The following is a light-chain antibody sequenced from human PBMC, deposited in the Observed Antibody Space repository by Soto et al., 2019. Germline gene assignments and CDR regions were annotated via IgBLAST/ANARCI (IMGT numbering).Light chain of an antibody. CDR3: QEYYSTPWT. V-gene: IGKV4-1*01. CDR2: WAS. J-gene: IGKJ1*01. Sequence: DIVMTQSPDSLTVSLGERATINCKSSQSVLYSSNNKNYLAWYQQKPGQPPKLLIYWASTRESGVPDRFSGSGSGTDFTLTISSLHAEDVAVYCCQEYYSTPWTFGQGTKVEIK. CDR1: QSVLYSSNNKNY.